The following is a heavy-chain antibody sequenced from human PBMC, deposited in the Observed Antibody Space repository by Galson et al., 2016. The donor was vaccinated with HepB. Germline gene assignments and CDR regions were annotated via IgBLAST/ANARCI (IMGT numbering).Heavy chain of an antibody. J-gene: IGHJ4*02. CDR2: ITSGNGDT. CDR3: ARQYSTMWYFDFYH. V-gene: IGHV1-3*01. D-gene: IGHD2/OR15-2a*01. CDR1: GYTFTSYP. Sequence: SVKVSCKASGYTFTSYPIHWVRQAPGQRLEWMGWITSGNGDTKYSQKFQGRVTITRDTSATSAYMELSSLRSEDTAVYYCARQYSTMWYFDFYHWGQGTLVTVSS.